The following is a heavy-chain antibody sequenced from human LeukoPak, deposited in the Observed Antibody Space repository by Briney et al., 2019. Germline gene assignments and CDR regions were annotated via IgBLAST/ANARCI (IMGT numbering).Heavy chain of an antibody. D-gene: IGHD3-16*02. CDR3: ARDYRGFTPGWFDD. Sequence: PSETLSLTCSVSADSISSYYWSWLRQPPGKGLEWIGYVYDSDSTNYNPSLRRRVTISADTSRNQFSLKLSSVTAADTAVYFCARDYRGFTPGWFDDWGQGTLVTVSS. CDR2: VYDSDST. V-gene: IGHV4-59*01. CDR1: ADSISSYY. J-gene: IGHJ4*02.